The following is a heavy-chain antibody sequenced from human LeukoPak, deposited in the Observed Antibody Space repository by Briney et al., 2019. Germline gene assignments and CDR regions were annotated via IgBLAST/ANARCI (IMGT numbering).Heavy chain of an antibody. V-gene: IGHV3-48*03. D-gene: IGHD3-22*01. Sequence: LGGSLRLSCAASGFTFSSYEMIWVRQAPGQGPEWLAYISSSGDRTLYCSASMRGRFTVSRDNAKNSLYLQMNTLTIEDTAVYYCARESDGGGYRFDYWGQGSLVTVSS. CDR3: ARESDGGGYRFDY. J-gene: IGHJ4*02. CDR2: ISSSGDRTL. CDR1: GFTFSSYE.